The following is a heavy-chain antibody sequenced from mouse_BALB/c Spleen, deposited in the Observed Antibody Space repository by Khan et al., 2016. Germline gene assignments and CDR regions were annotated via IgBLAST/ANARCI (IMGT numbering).Heavy chain of an antibody. Sequence: QVQLQQSGAELVRPGTSVTLSCKASGYTFTDYEMHWVKQTPVHGLEWIGSIDPATGGTAHNQKFKGKATLTEDKSSSTAYMELRSLTSEDSAVYYCTRRDFYPGSPHHFDYWGQGTTLIVSS. V-gene: IGHV1-15*01. CDR1: GYTFTDYE. CDR2: IDPATGGT. D-gene: IGHD1-1*01. CDR3: TRRDFYPGSPHHFDY. J-gene: IGHJ2*01.